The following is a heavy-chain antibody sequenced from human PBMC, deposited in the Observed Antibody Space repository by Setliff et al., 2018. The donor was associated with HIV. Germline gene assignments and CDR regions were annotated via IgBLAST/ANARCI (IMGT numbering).Heavy chain of an antibody. D-gene: IGHD6-19*01. CDR2: IYYSGST. J-gene: IGHJ5*02. CDR3: ARHWRGSGWSNWFDP. Sequence: SETLSLTCSVSGYSLSSGYYWGWIRQPPGKGLEWIGSIYYSGSTFYNPSLKSRLTLSVDTSKNQFSLKLTSVTAADTAVYYCARHWRGSGWSNWFDPWGQGTLVTVSS. CDR1: GYSLSSGYY. V-gene: IGHV4-38-2*02.